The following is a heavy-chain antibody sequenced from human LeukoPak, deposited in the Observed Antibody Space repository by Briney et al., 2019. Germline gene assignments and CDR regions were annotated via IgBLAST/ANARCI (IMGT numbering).Heavy chain of an antibody. CDR3: ASSGYSDS. CDR1: GGSISSGGYS. V-gene: IGHV4-30-2*01. Sequence: SETLSLTCAVSGGSISSGGYSWSWIRQPPGKGLEWIGYIYHSGSTYYNPSLKSRVTISVDRSRNQFSLKLSSVTAADTAVYYCASSGYSDSWGQGTLVTVSS. J-gene: IGHJ4*02. CDR2: IYHSGST. D-gene: IGHD2-15*01.